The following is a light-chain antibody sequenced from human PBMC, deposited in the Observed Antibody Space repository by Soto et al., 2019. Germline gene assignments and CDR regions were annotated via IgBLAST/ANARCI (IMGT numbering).Light chain of an antibody. J-gene: IGKJ1*01. CDR3: QQYYSYPRT. CDR2: AAS. Sequence: DIQVTQSPPTLSASVGDRVTITCRASQTISTWMAWYQQKPGKAPKLLIYAASTLQSGVLPRFSGSGSGTDFTLTISCLQSEDFATYYCQQYYSYPRTFGQGTKVDIK. CDR1: QTISTW. V-gene: IGKV1-5*01.